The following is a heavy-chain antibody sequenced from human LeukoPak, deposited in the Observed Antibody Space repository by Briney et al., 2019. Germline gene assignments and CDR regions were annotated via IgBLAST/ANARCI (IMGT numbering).Heavy chain of an antibody. J-gene: IGHJ3*01. CDR3: SKGLPGGADRNSFHF. CDR2: ISGDGSDT. Sequence: GGSLRLSCAASGFTFDDYVMHCVRQAPGPSLEWILLISGDGSDTHWSDSVKGRLFLSREKSKNPLFPQNDQPRTEDNPLYFCSKGLPGGADRNSFHFWGQGTKVPVS. V-gene: IGHV3-43*02. D-gene: IGHD1-14*01. CDR1: GFTFDDYV.